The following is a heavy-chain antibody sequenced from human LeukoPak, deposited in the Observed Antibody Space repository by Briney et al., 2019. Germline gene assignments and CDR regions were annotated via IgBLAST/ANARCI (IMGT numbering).Heavy chain of an antibody. J-gene: IGHJ4*02. V-gene: IGHV4-61*01. CDR3: ARDRGGYYPPYYFDY. D-gene: IGHD3-22*01. CDR1: GGSFSSGSYY. CDR2: IYYSGST. Sequence: SETLSLTCTVSGGSFSSGSYYWSWLRQPPGTGLEWIVYIYYSGSTNYNPSLKSRVTISVDTSRNQFSLKLSSVTAADTAVYYCARDRGGYYPPYYFDYWGQGTLVTVSS.